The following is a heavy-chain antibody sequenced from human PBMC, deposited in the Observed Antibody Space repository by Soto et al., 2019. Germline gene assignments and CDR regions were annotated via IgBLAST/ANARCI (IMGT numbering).Heavy chain of an antibody. V-gene: IGHV1-46*01. Sequence: AASVKVSCKASGYTFTSHYMHWVRQAPGQGLEWMGTINPSGGSTSYAQKFQGRVTMTRDTSTSTVYMELSSLRSEDTAVYYCARDYYDSSGYYYSYYFDYWGQGTLVTVSS. J-gene: IGHJ4*02. D-gene: IGHD3-22*01. CDR3: ARDYYDSSGYYYSYYFDY. CDR2: INPSGGST. CDR1: GYTFTSHY.